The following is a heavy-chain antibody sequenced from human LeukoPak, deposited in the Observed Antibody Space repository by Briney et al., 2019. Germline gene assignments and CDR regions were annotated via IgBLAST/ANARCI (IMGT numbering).Heavy chain of an antibody. V-gene: IGHV4-31*03. D-gene: IGHD4-17*01. CDR1: GGPISCGRYY. J-gene: IGHJ4*02. Sequence: SETLSHTRTLSGGPISCGRYYWRSTPQHPGNGLEWIGYIYYSGSTYYNPSLKSRVTISVNTSKNQFSLKLSSVTAADTAVYYCARESTVTNIFDYWGQGTLVTVSS. CDR3: ARESTVTNIFDY. CDR2: IYYSGST.